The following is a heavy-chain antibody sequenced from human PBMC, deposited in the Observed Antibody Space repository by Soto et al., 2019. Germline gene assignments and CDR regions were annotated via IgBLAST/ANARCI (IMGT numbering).Heavy chain of an antibody. V-gene: IGHV3-74*01. CDR3: VRDGRSPDIDFDS. D-gene: IGHD1-1*01. CDR2: ISGDGSET. Sequence: EVQLIESGGGLVQPGGSLRLSCAASAFTFTDYWTHWVRQAPGKRLVLVSCISGDGSETTYADSVKGRFTLSRDNAKSTVNRQMNSLSAEDTAMYYCVRDGRSPDIDFDSWGQGTLVTVSS. CDR1: AFTFTDYW. J-gene: IGHJ4*02.